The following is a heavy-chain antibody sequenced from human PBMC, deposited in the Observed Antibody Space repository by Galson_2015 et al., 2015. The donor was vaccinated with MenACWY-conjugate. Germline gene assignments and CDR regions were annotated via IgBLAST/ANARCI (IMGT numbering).Heavy chain of an antibody. V-gene: IGHV3-74*01. CDR1: GFTFSDYC. D-gene: IGHD1-1*01. Sequence: SLRLSCAASGFTFSDYCMHWVRQAPGKGLVWVSRLRGDGSGKTYARSVKGRFSISMDNAKTTLYLQMNSLRAEDTAMYYCGRIGTPYNFGSPWGQGTLVTVSS. CDR3: GRIGTPYNFGSP. J-gene: IGHJ5*02. CDR2: LRGDGSGK.